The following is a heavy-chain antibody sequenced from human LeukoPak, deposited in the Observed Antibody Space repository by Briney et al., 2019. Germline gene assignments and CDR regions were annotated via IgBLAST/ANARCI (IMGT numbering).Heavy chain of an antibody. CDR3: ASYYGSGSPFTN. J-gene: IGHJ4*02. CDR2: IYYSGST. CDR1: GGSISSSSYY. V-gene: IGHV4-39*07. Sequence: PSETLSLTCTVSGGSISSSSYYWGWIRQPPGKGLEWIGSIYYSGSTYYNPSLKSRVTISVDTSKNQFSLKLSSVTAADTAVYYCASYYGSGSPFTNWGQGTLVTVSS. D-gene: IGHD3-10*01.